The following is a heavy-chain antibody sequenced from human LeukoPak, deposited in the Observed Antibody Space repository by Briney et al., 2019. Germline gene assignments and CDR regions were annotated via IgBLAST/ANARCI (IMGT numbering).Heavy chain of an antibody. D-gene: IGHD3-10*01. CDR3: ARHSPYYGSGIDAFDI. J-gene: IGHJ3*02. Sequence: PSETLSLTCAVYGGSFSDYYWSWIRQPPGKGLEWIGEINHSGSTNYNPSLKSRVTISVDTSKNQFSLKLSSVTAADTAVYYCARHSPYYGSGIDAFDIWGQGTMVTVSS. CDR1: GGSFSDYY. CDR2: INHSGST. V-gene: IGHV4-34*01.